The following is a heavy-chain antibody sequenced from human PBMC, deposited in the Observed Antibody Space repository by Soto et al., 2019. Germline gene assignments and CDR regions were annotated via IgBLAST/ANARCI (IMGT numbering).Heavy chain of an antibody. D-gene: IGHD4-4*01. J-gene: IGHJ3*01. V-gene: IGHV1-69*02. CDR3: ARTTLTTYAFDV. CDR2: IIPNLGIT. CDR1: GGTFSSYT. Sequence: QVQLVQSGAEVKKPGSSVKVSCKASGGTFSSYTISWVRQAPGQGLEWMVRIIPNLGITNYPQKFQGRVTITADKATSTAYMVLSSLTSEDTALYYCARTTLTTYAFDVWGQGTMVTVSS.